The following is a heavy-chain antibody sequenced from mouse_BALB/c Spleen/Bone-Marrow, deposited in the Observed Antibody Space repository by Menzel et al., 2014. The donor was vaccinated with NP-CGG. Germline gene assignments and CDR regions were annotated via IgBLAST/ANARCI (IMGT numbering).Heavy chain of an antibody. V-gene: IGHV1-67*01. J-gene: IGHJ4*01. CDR1: GYTFTDYA. CDR3: ARSGKVRNAMDY. CDR2: ISSYYGDA. D-gene: IGHD2-14*01. Sequence: VQLQQSGAELVRPWVSVKISCKGSGYTFTDYAVHWVKQSHTKSLEWIGLISSYYGDATYNQKFKGKATMTVDKSSSTAFLELARLTSEDSAIYYCARSGKVRNAMDYWGQGTSVTVSS.